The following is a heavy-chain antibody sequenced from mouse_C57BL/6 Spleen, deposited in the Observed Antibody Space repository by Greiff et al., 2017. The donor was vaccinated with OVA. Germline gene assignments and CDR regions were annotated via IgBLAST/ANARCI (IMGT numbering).Heavy chain of an antibody. J-gene: IGHJ3*01. Sequence: QVQLQQPGAELVMPGASVKLSCKASGYTFTSYWTHWVKQRPGQGLEWIGEIDPSDSYTNYNQKFKGKSTLTVDKSSSTAYMQLSSLTSEDSAVYYCARGSGSSPWFAYWGQGTLVTVSA. CDR2: IDPSDSYT. CDR1: GYTFTSYW. V-gene: IGHV1-69*01. D-gene: IGHD1-1*01. CDR3: ARGSGSSPWFAY.